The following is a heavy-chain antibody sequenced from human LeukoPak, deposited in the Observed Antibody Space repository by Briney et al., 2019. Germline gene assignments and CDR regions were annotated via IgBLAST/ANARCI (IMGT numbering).Heavy chain of an antibody. Sequence: PSETLSLTCTVSGGSISSGGYYWSWIRQPPGKGLEWIGSIYYSGSTYYNPSLKSRVTISVDTSKNQFSLKLSSVTAADTAVYYCARLYSGTRPPDYWGQGTLVTVSS. D-gene: IGHD3-10*01. CDR3: ARLYSGTRPPDY. CDR2: IYYSGST. J-gene: IGHJ4*02. V-gene: IGHV4-39*01. CDR1: GGSISSGGYY.